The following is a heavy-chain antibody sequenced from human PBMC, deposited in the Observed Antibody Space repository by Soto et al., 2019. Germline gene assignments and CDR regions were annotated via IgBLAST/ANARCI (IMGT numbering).Heavy chain of an antibody. D-gene: IGHD6-19*01. J-gene: IGHJ4*02. CDR1: GFTFSTDT. CDR3: ARFFGSGFDY. Sequence: EVQLVESGGGLVQPGGSLRLSCVASGFTFSTDTMNWVRQAPGKGLEWVAHISTSGATRYYADSVKGRFTISRDNAKTSLSLQMDSLRNEDTAVYYCARFFGSGFDYWGQGTLVTVSS. V-gene: IGHV3-48*02. CDR2: ISTSGATR.